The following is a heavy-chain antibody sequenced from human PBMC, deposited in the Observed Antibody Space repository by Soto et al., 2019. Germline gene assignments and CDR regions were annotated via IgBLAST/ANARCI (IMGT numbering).Heavy chain of an antibody. CDR1: GYSISSGYY. D-gene: IGHD3-10*01. V-gene: IGHV4-38-2*02. CDR2: IYHSGST. J-gene: IGHJ4*02. Sequence: SETLSLTCTVSGYSISSGYYWGWIRQPPGKGLEWIGSIYHSGSTYYNPSLKSRVTISVDTSKNQFSLKLSSVTAADTAVYYCARGVWALRMVRGVIYFDYWGQGTLVTVSS. CDR3: ARGVWALRMVRGVIYFDY.